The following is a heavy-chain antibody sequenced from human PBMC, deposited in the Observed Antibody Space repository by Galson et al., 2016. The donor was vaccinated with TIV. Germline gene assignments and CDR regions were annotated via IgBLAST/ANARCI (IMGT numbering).Heavy chain of an antibody. CDR1: GYSLTEVV. Sequence: SVKVSCKVSGYSLTEVVMHWVRQAPGKGLEWMGGFDPEVGRTIYAQKLQGRVTMTADTYRDTAYMELGSLRIEDTAVYYCATVAWFPGLSLDNWGQGTLVTVSS. V-gene: IGHV1-24*01. CDR2: FDPEVGRT. CDR3: ATVAWFPGLSLDN. D-gene: IGHD2/OR15-2a*01. J-gene: IGHJ4*02.